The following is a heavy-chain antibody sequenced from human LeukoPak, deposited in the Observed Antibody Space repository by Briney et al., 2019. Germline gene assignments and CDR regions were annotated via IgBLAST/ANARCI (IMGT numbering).Heavy chain of an antibody. J-gene: IGHJ4*02. V-gene: IGHV1-18*04. Sequence: ASVNVSCMASGYIFTSYGFSWVRQARGQERDWMGWISAYNGNTNYAQKLQGRVTMTTATSTSTAYMELRSLRSDDTAMYYCARDGGVSKLFDYGGQGTLVTVS. CDR1: GYIFTSYG. CDR2: ISAYNGNT. D-gene: IGHD3-16*01. CDR3: ARDGGVSKLFDY.